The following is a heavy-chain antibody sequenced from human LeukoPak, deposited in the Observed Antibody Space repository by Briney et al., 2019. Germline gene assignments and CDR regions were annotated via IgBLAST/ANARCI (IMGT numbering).Heavy chain of an antibody. CDR2: LTNSGGSGGVT. CDR1: GFTFSTYA. CDR3: AEAMSTDHYDSRGFYRVDFDS. D-gene: IGHD3-22*01. J-gene: IGHJ4*02. Sequence: GGSLRLSCAASGFTFSTYAMSWVRQAPGKGLEWVSALTNSGGSGGVTYYADSVKGRFIISRDNSKSTLYLQLSSLRAEDTAVYYCAEAMSTDHYDSRGFYRVDFDSWGQGTLVTVSS. V-gene: IGHV3-23*01.